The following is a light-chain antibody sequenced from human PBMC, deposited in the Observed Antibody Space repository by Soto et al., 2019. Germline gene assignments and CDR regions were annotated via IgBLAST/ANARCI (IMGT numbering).Light chain of an antibody. Sequence: EIVLTQSPATLSLSPGERATLSCGASQSVSSIYLAWYQQKPGLAPRLLIYDASIRATGIPDRFSGSGSGTAFTLPISRLEPEDFAVYYCQQYGSSPYTFGQGTKLEIK. J-gene: IGKJ2*01. CDR1: QSVSSIY. CDR2: DAS. CDR3: QQYGSSPYT. V-gene: IGKV3D-20*01.